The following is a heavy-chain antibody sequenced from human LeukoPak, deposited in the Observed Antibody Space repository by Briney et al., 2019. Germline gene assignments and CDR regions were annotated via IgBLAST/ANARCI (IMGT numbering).Heavy chain of an antibody. J-gene: IGHJ5*02. CDR2: INSSSSYT. CDR3: ARDPGFYDFWSGYPEALGWFDP. D-gene: IGHD3-3*01. V-gene: IGHV3-21*01. CDR1: GFTFSSYS. Sequence: GGSVRLSCAASGFTFSSYSMNWVRQAPGKGLEWVSSINSSSSYTYYADSVKGRFTISRDNAKNSLYLQKNSLRAEDTAVYYCARDPGFYDFWSGYPEALGWFDPWGQGTLVTVSS.